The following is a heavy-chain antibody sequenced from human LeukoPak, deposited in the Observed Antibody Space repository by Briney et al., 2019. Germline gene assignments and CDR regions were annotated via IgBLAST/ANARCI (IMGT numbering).Heavy chain of an antibody. CDR3: AHHTNYYDSSGYLDY. J-gene: IGHJ4*02. CDR1: GFSLSTSGVG. D-gene: IGHD3-22*01. V-gene: IGHV2-5*01. CDR2: IYSNDDK. Sequence: SGPTLVKPTQTLTLTCTFSGFSLSTSGVGVGWIRQPPGKALEWLALIYSNDDKRYSPSLGSSLTITKDTSKNQVVLTMTNMDPVDTGTYYCAHHTNYYDSSGYLDYWGQGTLVTVSS.